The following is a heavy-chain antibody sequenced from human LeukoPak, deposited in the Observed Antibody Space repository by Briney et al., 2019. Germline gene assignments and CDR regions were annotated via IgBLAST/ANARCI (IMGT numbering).Heavy chain of an antibody. V-gene: IGHV3-30*18. J-gene: IGHJ4*02. Sequence: GGSLRLSCAASGFTFSNYGMHWVRQAPGKGLEWVAVISYDGSNTFYADSVKGRFTISRDNSKNTLYLQVNSLRTEDTAVYYCTKDPHSSGWYFTAFDYWGQGTLVTVSS. D-gene: IGHD6-19*01. CDR1: GFTFSNYG. CDR2: ISYDGSNT. CDR3: TKDPHSSGWYFTAFDY.